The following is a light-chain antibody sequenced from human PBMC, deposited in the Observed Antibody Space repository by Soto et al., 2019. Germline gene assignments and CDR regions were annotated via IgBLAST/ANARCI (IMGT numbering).Light chain of an antibody. J-gene: IGKJ4*01. V-gene: IGKV3D-11*02. CDR3: QQRSNWRLT. CDR2: DAS. CDR1: QSVSSY. Sequence: EIVLTQSPATLSLSPGERATLSCRASQSVSSYLAWYQQKPGQAPRLLISDASNRATGIPARFSGSGPGTDFTLTISSLEPEDFAVYYCQQRSNWRLTFGGGTKVEIK.